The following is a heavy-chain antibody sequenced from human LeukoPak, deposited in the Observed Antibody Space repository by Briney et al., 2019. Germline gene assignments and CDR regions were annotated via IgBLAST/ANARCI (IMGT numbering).Heavy chain of an antibody. CDR2: IKQDGSEK. J-gene: IGHJ4*02. CDR3: ARWGGGFDY. D-gene: IGHD3-16*01. Sequence: GGSLRLSCAASGFTFSSYWMSWVRQAPGKRLEWVANIKQDGSEKYYVDSVKGRFTISRDNAKNSLYLHVDSLRVEDTAVYYCARWGGGFDYWSQGTLVTVSS. V-gene: IGHV3-7*04. CDR1: GFTFSSYW.